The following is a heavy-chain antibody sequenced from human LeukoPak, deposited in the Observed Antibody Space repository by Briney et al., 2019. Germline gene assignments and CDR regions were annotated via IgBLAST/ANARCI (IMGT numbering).Heavy chain of an antibody. Sequence: SETLSLTCTASDGSINSDFWTWIRPPPGKGLEWIGYIRYSGRTSYNPSLKSRATISIDTSKHLFSLKLRSVTTADTAIYYCARIPDVSGWPFDYWGQGTLVTVSS. CDR3: ARIPDVSGWPFDY. CDR2: IRYSGRT. J-gene: IGHJ4*02. V-gene: IGHV4-59*01. CDR1: DGSINSDF. D-gene: IGHD6-19*01.